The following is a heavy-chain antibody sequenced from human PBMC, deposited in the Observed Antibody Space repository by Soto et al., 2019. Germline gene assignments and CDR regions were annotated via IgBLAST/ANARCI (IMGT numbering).Heavy chain of an antibody. Sequence: PSETLSLTCTVSGGSISSSSYYRGWIRQPPGKGLEWIGSIYYSGSTYYNPSLKSRVTISVDTSKNQFSLKLSSVTAADTDVYYCSSHSISGWQQIQQDVWGQGTLVTASS. D-gene: IGHD6-19*01. V-gene: IGHV4-39*01. J-gene: IGHJ4*02. CDR1: GGSISSSSYY. CDR2: IYYSGST. CDR3: SSHSISGWQQIQQDV.